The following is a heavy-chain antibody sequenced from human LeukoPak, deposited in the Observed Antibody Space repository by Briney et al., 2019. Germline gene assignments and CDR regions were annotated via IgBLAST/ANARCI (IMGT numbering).Heavy chain of an antibody. J-gene: IGHJ6*02. D-gene: IGHD3-10*01. V-gene: IGHV4-39*01. Sequence: KSSETLSLTCTVAGASLTSTGSYWAWIRQPPGKGLEWIGSIYYSKNTSYKSSLKSRVTISMDTSKNQFSLKLSSVTAADTAVYYCARARYYGSGSPRTSLHYYYGMDVWGQGTTVTVSS. CDR2: IYYSKNT. CDR1: GASLTSTGSY. CDR3: ARARYYGSGSPRTSLHYYYGMDV.